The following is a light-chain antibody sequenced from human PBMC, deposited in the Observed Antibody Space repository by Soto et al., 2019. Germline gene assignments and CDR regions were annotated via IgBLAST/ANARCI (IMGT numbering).Light chain of an antibody. Sequence: DIPMTQSPSTLSASVGDRVTITCRASQSISSWLAWYQQKPGKAPKLLIYKASSLESGVPSRFSGSGSGTEVTLTVSSLQPDDFATYYCQQYNSYLITVGQGTRLEMK. V-gene: IGKV1-5*03. CDR2: KAS. CDR1: QSISSW. J-gene: IGKJ5*01. CDR3: QQYNSYLIT.